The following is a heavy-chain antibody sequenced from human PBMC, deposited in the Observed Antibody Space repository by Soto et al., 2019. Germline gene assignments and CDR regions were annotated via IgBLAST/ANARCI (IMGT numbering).Heavy chain of an antibody. Sequence: EAQLVESGGGLVQPGGSLRLSCATSGFILSDCAMNWVRQAPGKGLEWVSYISSSSSVIDYADSVKGRFTVSRDNARNSVYLQMNSPRAEDTAVYYCARDLSWGSNWYYYMDVWGKGTTVTVSS. CDR3: ARDLSWGSNWYYYMDV. CDR2: ISSSSSVI. J-gene: IGHJ6*03. D-gene: IGHD7-27*01. V-gene: IGHV3-48*01. CDR1: GFILSDCA.